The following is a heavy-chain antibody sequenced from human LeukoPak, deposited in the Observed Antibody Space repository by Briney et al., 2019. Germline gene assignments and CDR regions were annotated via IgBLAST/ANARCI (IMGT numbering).Heavy chain of an antibody. CDR3: ARASCSGGSCARAIDY. CDR2: ISSSSYI. D-gene: IGHD2-15*01. CDR1: GFTFSSYS. V-gene: IGHV3-21*01. Sequence: GGSLRLSCAASGFTFSSYSMNWVRQAPGKELEWVSSISSSSYIYYADSVKGRFTISRDNAKNSLYLQMNSLRAEDTAVYYCARASCSGGSCARAIDYWGQGTLVTVSS. J-gene: IGHJ4*02.